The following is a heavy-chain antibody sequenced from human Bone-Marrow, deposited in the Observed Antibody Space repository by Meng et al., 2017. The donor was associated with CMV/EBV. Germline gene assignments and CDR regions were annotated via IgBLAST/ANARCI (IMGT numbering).Heavy chain of an antibody. V-gene: IGHV1-69*04. CDR3: ARDVRFSSSWYVRDY. J-gene: IGHJ4*02. Sequence: SVKVSCKASGGTFSSYTISWVRQAPGRGLEWMGRIIPILGIANYAQKFQGRVTMTSDTSTTTAYMELRSLRSDDTAVYYGARDVRFSSSWYVRDYWGQGTLVTVSS. CDR2: IIPILGIA. D-gene: IGHD6-13*01. CDR1: GGTFSSYT.